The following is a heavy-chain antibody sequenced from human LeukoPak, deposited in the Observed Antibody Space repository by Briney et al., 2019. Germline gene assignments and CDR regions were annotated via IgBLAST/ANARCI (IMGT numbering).Heavy chain of an antibody. V-gene: IGHV1-8*01. D-gene: IGHD3-9*01. J-gene: IGHJ4*02. CDR1: GYTFTSYD. Sequence: GASVKVSCKASGYTFTSYDINWVRQATGQGLEWMEWMNPNSGNTGYAQKFQGRVTITADESTSTAYMELSSLKSDDTAIYYCARGVGRYDILTGRLDYWGQGTLVTVSS. CDR3: ARGVGRYDILTGRLDY. CDR2: MNPNSGNT.